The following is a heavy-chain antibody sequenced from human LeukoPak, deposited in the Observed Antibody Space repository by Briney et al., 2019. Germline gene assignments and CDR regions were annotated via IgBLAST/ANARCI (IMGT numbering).Heavy chain of an antibody. V-gene: IGHV1-18*01. CDR2: ISAYNGNT. J-gene: IGHJ6*03. CDR3: ARRPGAYYYYYMDV. Sequence: ASVKVSCKAFGYTFTSYGISWVRQAPGQGLEWMGWISAYNGNTNYVQKLQGRVTMTTDTSTSTAYMELRSLRSDDTAVYYCARRPGAYYYYYMDVWGKGTTVTVS. D-gene: IGHD1-26*01. CDR1: GYTFTSYG.